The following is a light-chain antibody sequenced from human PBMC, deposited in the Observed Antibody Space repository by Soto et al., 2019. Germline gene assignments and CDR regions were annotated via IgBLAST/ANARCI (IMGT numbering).Light chain of an antibody. J-gene: IGKJ2*01. CDR1: QTIGRC. CDR3: QEYKSYSPYT. Sequence: DIQLTQFPSTLSASIGDRVTITCRATQTIGRCLAWYQQKPGKAPKLLIYRASSLETGVPSRFSGSGSGTEFTRTISSLQPDDVASYYCQEYKSYSPYTFGQGTRLEIK. CDR2: RAS. V-gene: IGKV1-5*03.